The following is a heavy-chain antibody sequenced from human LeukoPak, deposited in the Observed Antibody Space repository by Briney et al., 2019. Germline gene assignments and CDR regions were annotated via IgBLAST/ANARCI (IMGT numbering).Heavy chain of an antibody. V-gene: IGHV4-34*01. CDR3: ARPNVVTDAFDI. D-gene: IGHD2-15*01. CDR1: GGSFSGYY. Sequence: SETLSLTCAVYGGSFSGYYWSWIRQPPGKGLEWIGEINHSGSTNYNPSLKSRVTISVDTSKNQFSLKLSSVTAADTAVYYCARPNVVTDAFDIWGQGTMVTVSS. CDR2: INHSGST. J-gene: IGHJ3*02.